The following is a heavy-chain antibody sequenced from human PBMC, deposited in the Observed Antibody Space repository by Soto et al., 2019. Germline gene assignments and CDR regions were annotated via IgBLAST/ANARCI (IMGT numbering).Heavy chain of an antibody. Sequence: GGSLRLSCEASGFTFSRYVMHWVRQAPGRGLEWVALIYGDGSKQYYTDSVKRRFTISRDNAKNTLFLEMSVLRAEDTAAYYCARDGDVEPNAFDVWGQGTLVTVSS. D-gene: IGHD1-26*01. CDR3: ARDGDVEPNAFDV. CDR1: GFTFSRYV. V-gene: IGHV3-33*01. CDR2: IYGDGSKQ. J-gene: IGHJ3*01.